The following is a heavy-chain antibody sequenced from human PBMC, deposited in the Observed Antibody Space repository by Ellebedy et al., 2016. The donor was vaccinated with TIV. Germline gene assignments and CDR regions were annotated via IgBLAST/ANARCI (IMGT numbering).Heavy chain of an antibody. CDR3: ARSVATSSLDY. D-gene: IGHD5-12*01. V-gene: IGHV3-48*03. CDR1: GFSLSSYE. CDR2: ISSSGGII. Sequence: PGGSLRLSCAAAGFSLSSYEMNWVRQAPGKGLEWVSYISSSGGIIYYSDFVKGRFTISRDNAKNSLYLQMNSLRAEDTAVYYCARSVATSSLDYWGQGTLVTVSS. J-gene: IGHJ4*02.